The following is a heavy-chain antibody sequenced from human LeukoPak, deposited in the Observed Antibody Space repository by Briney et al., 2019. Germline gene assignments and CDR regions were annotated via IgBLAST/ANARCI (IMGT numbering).Heavy chain of an antibody. CDR1: GFTFSSYS. CDR2: ISSSSSTI. CDR3: VYYDSSGYYYGRLRY. V-gene: IGHV3-48*01. J-gene: IGHJ4*02. D-gene: IGHD3-22*01. Sequence: GGSLRLSCAASGFTFSSYSMNWVRQAPGKGLEWVSYISSSSSTIYYADSVKGRFTISRDNSKNTLYLQMNSLRVEDTAIYYCVYYDSSGYYYGRLRYWGQGTPVTVSS.